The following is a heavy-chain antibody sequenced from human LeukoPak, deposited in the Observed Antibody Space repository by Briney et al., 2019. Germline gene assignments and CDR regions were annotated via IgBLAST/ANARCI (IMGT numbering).Heavy chain of an antibody. CDR3: ARENPTPTMVRGVIGYNWFDP. CDR1: GHTFTNFG. V-gene: IGHV1-18*01. CDR2: IRGDNGNR. J-gene: IGHJ5*02. Sequence: GASVKVSCKASGHTFTNFGISWVRQAPGQGLEWMGWIRGDNGNRNYAQTFQGRLTMTIDTSTSTASMELRSLRSDDTAMYYCARENPTPTMVRGVIGYNWFDPWGQGTLVTVSS. D-gene: IGHD3-10*01.